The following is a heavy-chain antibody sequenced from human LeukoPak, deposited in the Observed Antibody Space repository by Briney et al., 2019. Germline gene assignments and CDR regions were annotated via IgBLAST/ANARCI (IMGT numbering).Heavy chain of an antibody. CDR1: GFTFDDYA. Sequence: GRSLRLSCAASGFTFDDYAMHWVRQAPGKGLGWVSGISWNSGSIGYADSVKGRFTISRDNAKNSLYLQMNSLRAEDTALYYCAKVHNGYSSGFDYWGQGTLVTVSS. J-gene: IGHJ4*02. CDR3: AKVHNGYSSGFDY. V-gene: IGHV3-9*01. CDR2: ISWNSGSI. D-gene: IGHD6-19*01.